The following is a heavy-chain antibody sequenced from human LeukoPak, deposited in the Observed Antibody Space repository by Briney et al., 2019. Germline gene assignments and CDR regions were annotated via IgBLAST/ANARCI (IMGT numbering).Heavy chain of an antibody. D-gene: IGHD3-22*01. V-gene: IGHV5-51*01. CDR1: GYSFTSYW. CDR2: IYPGDSDT. Sequence: GESLKISCKGSGYSFTSYWIGWVRQMPGKGLGWMGIIYPGDSDTRYSPSCQGQVTISADKSISTAYLQWSSLRASDTAMYYCARLRYYYDSSGYEDAFDIWGQGTMVTVSS. J-gene: IGHJ3*02. CDR3: ARLRYYYDSSGYEDAFDI.